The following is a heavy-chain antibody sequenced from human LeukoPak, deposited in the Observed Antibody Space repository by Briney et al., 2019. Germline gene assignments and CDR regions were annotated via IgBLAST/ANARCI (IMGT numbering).Heavy chain of an antibody. CDR1: GFTFSSYG. Sequence: GRSLRLSCAASGFTFSSYGMHWVRQAPGKGLEWVAVIWYDGSNKYYADSVKGRFTISRDNSKNTLYLQMNSLRAEDTAVYYCARGDTAMVKIDYWGQGTLVTVSS. V-gene: IGHV3-33*01. CDR3: ARGDTAMVKIDY. J-gene: IGHJ4*02. D-gene: IGHD5-18*01. CDR2: IWYDGSNK.